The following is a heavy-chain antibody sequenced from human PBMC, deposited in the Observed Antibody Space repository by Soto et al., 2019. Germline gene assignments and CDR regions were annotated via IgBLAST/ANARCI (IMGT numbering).Heavy chain of an antibody. J-gene: IGHJ6*02. D-gene: IGHD6-19*01. CDR2: IYYSGTT. CDR1: GDSINRGGYY. CDR3: ARDGRREQWPVYFGMDV. Sequence: PSETLSLTCTVSGDSINRGGYYWTWIRQHPGKGLEWIGYIYYSGTTFYNPSLRSRVTISVDTSKNQFSLKLRSVTAADTAVYYCARDGRREQWPVYFGMDVWGQGTTVTVSS. V-gene: IGHV4-31*02.